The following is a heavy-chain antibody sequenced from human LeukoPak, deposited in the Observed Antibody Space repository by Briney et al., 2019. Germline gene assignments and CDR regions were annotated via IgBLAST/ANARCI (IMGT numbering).Heavy chain of an antibody. J-gene: IGHJ4*02. V-gene: IGHV1-18*01. CDR2: ISAYNGNT. Sequence: ASVKVSCKASGYTFTSYGISWVRQAPGQGLEWMGWISAYNGNTNYAQKLQGRVTMTTDTSTSTAYMELRSLRSDDTAVYYCATYRFLEWLLFYWGQGTLVTVSS. CDR3: ATYRFLEWLLFY. D-gene: IGHD3-3*01. CDR1: GYTFTSYG.